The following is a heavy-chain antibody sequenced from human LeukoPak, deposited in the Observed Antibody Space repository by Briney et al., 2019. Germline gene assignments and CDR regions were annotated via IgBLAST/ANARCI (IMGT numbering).Heavy chain of an antibody. CDR1: GFTFSSYS. J-gene: IGHJ3*02. CDR3: VRVDTRGGAFDI. V-gene: IGHV3-21*01. Sequence: GGSLRLSCAAPGFTFSSYSMNWVRQAPGKGLEWVSSFSSNGLYIYYADSVKGRFTNSRDNAKNSLYLQMNSLRAEDTAVYYCVRVDTRGGAFDIWGQGTMVTVSS. CDR2: FSSNGLYI. D-gene: IGHD2-15*01.